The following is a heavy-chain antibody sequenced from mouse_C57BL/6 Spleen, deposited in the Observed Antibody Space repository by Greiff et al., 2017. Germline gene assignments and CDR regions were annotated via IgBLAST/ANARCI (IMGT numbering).Heavy chain of an antibody. D-gene: IGHD2-12*01. V-gene: IGHV1-80*01. CDR2: IYPGDGDT. J-gene: IGHJ3*01. Sequence: VQLQQSGAELAKPGASVKISCKASGYAFSSYWMNWVKQRPGKGLEWIGQIYPGDGDTNYNGKFKGKATLTADKSSSTAYMQLSSLTSEDSAVYFCARVEYDRGWFAYWGQGTLVTVSA. CDR1: GYAFSSYW. CDR3: ARVEYDRGWFAY.